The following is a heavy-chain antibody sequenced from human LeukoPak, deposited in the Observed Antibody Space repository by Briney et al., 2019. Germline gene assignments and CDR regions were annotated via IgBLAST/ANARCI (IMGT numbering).Heavy chain of an antibody. V-gene: IGHV4-59*04. D-gene: IGHD3-9*01. CDR2: INYGGHT. CDR1: GGSITYYY. Sequence: SETLSLTCTVSGGSITYYYWTWIRQSPGKCLEWIANINYGGHTYYNPSVKSRVTLPVDVSKNRFSLNLTSVTAADTALYFCARTHFDSLGWFDPWGQGIQVIVSS. CDR3: ARTHFDSLGWFDP. J-gene: IGHJ5*02.